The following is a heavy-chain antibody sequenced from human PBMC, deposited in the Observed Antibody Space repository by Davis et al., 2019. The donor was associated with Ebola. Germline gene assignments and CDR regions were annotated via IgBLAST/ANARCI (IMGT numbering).Heavy chain of an antibody. Sequence: AASVKVSCKASGYTFTSYAMHWVRQAPGQRLEWMGWINAGNGNTKYSQKFRGRVTITRDTSASTAYMELRSLRSDDTAVYYCARDLRRDGYNPPLLGYWGQGTLVTVSS. CDR3: ARDLRRDGYNPPLLGY. D-gene: IGHD5-24*01. V-gene: IGHV1-3*01. CDR1: GYTFTSYA. J-gene: IGHJ4*02. CDR2: INAGNGNT.